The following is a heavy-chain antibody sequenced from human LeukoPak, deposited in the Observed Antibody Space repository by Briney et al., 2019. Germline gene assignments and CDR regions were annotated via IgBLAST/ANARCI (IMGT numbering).Heavy chain of an antibody. V-gene: IGHV4-59*01. CDR3: ARVERWLQSFDY. Sequence: SETLSLTCTVSGGSISSYYWSWIRQPPGKGLEWIGYIYYSGSTNYNPSLKSRVTISVDTSKNQFSLKLSSVTAADTAVYYCARVERWLQSFDYWGQGTLVTVSS. CDR2: IYYSGST. D-gene: IGHD5-24*01. J-gene: IGHJ4*02. CDR1: GGSISSYY.